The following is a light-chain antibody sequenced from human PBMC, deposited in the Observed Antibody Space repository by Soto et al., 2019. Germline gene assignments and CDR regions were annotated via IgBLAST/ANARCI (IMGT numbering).Light chain of an antibody. Sequence: SYELTQSPSVSVSPGQTARITCSGDALPKKYVYWYQLRPGQAPLLLVYKDNERPSGIPERFSGSSSGPTATLTSSGVQAEDEADYYCQSIDGTGSLYVFGGGTKLTVL. V-gene: IGLV3-25*03. J-gene: IGLJ1*01. CDR1: ALPKKY. CDR3: QSIDGTGSLYV. CDR2: KDN.